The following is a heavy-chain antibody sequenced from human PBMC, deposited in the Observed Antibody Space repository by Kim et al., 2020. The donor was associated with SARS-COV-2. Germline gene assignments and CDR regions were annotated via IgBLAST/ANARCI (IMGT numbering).Heavy chain of an antibody. D-gene: IGHD4-17*01. CDR3: AKDQRVGLRLLTTFDL. CDR2: ISGSGGST. CDR1: GFTFSSYA. Sequence: GGSLRLSCAASGFTFSSYAMSWVRQAPGKGLEWVSAISGSGGSTYYADSVKGRFTISRDNSKNTLYLQMNSLRAEDTAVYYCAKDQRVGLRLLTTFDLWGRGTLVTVSS. J-gene: IGHJ2*01. V-gene: IGHV3-23*01.